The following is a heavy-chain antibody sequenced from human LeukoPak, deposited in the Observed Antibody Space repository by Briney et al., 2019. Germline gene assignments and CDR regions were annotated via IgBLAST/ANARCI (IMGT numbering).Heavy chain of an antibody. Sequence: MPSETLSLTCTVSGGSISSYYWSWIRQPAGKGLEWIGRIYTSGSTNHNPSLKSRLTMSVDTSKNQFSLKLRSVTAADTAVYYCARDRLLGHPYNEFWNGERTKDYSWFDPWGQGTLVTVSS. CDR2: IYTSGST. CDR1: GGSISSYY. D-gene: IGHD3-3*01. CDR3: ARDRLLGHPYNEFWNGERTKDYSWFDP. V-gene: IGHV4-4*07. J-gene: IGHJ5*02.